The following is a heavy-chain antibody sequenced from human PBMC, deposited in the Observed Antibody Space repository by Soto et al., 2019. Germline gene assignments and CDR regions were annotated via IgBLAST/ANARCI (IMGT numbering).Heavy chain of an antibody. Sequence: QLQLVESGGGVVQPGRSLRLSCATSGFTFSNYGMHWVRQAPGEGLEWVAVISYDGSNKYYADSVRGRFTISRDNSKNTLYLQMNSLRAEDTAVYYCAKVSVPTAGLYYFDYWGQGTLVTVSS. V-gene: IGHV3-30*18. CDR3: AKVSVPTAGLYYFDY. CDR2: ISYDGSNK. J-gene: IGHJ4*02. CDR1: GFTFSNYG. D-gene: IGHD6-13*01.